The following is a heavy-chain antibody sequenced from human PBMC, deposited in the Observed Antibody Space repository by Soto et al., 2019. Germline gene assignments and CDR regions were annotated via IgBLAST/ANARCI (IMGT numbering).Heavy chain of an antibody. CDR3: ARDRSGRYGYDY. Sequence: EVQLVESGGGLVQPGESLRLSCAASGFTFSDHYMDWVCQAPGKGLELVGRTRRTAYSYTTEYVASVEGRFTISRDDSKNSLYLQMNSLKTEDTAVYYCARDRSGRYGYDYWGQGTLVTVSS. CDR1: GFTFSDHY. CDR2: TRRTAYSYTT. J-gene: IGHJ4*02. D-gene: IGHD5-18*01. V-gene: IGHV3-72*01.